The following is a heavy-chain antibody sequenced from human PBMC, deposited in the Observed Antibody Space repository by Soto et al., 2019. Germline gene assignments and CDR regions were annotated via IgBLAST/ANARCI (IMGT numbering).Heavy chain of an antibody. Sequence: ASVKVSCKVSGYTLTELSMHWVRQAPGKGLEWMGGFDPEDGETIYAQKFQGRVTMTEDTSTDTAYMELSSLRSEDTAVYYCATAMGDFWSGYLGPRSYYDYCSQGPLLTLFS. D-gene: IGHD3-3*01. V-gene: IGHV1-24*01. CDR2: FDPEDGET. J-gene: IGHJ4*02. CDR3: ATAMGDFWSGYLGPRSYYDY. CDR1: GYTLTELS.